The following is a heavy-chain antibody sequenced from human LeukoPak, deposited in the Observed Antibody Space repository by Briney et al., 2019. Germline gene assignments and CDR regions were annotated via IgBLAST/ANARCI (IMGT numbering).Heavy chain of an antibody. Sequence: GGSLRLSCAASGFTFDDYAMHWVRQAPGKGLEWVSLISWDGGSTYYADSVKGRFTISRDNAKNSLYLQMNSLRAEDTAVYYCASDYCSSTSCYPKPDTIFGVVIMRIGYWGQGTLVTVSS. CDR2: ISWDGGST. CDR3: ASDYCSSTSCYPKPDTIFGVVIMRIGY. J-gene: IGHJ4*02. V-gene: IGHV3-43D*03. D-gene: IGHD2-2*01. CDR1: GFTFDDYA.